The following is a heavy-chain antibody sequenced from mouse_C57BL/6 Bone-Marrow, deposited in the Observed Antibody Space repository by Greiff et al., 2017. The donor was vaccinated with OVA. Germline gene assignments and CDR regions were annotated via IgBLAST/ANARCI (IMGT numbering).Heavy chain of an antibody. CDR2: IYPGSGNT. CDR3: ARGIYGKDY. V-gene: IGHV1-66*01. J-gene: IGHJ2*01. Sequence: QVQLQQSGPELVKPGASVKISCKASGYSFTSYYIHWVKQRPGQGLEWIGWIYPGSGNTKYNEKFKGKATLTADTSSSTAYMQLSSLTSEDAAVYYCARGIYGKDYWGQGTTLTVSS. CDR1: GYSFTSYY. D-gene: IGHD2-1*01.